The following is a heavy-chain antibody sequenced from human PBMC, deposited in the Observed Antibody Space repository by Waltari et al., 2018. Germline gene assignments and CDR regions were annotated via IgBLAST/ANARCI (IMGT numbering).Heavy chain of an antibody. CDR1: GGSISSSSYY. CDR3: ARVVPAAIYYYYYYMDV. CDR2: IYYSGST. Sequence: QLQLQESGPGLVKPSETLSLTCTVSGGSISSSSYYWGWIRQPPGKGLEWIGSIYYSGSTYYNPSLKSRVTISVDTSKNQFSLKLSSVTAADTAVYYCARVVPAAIYYYYYYMDVWGKGTTVTISS. D-gene: IGHD2-2*01. J-gene: IGHJ6*03. V-gene: IGHV4-39*07.